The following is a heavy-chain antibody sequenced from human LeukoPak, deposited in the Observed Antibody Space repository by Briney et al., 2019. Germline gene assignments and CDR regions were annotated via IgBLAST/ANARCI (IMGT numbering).Heavy chain of an antibody. CDR1: GFTFSSYW. Sequence: GGSPRLSCAASGFTFSSYWMSWVRQAPGKGLEWVANIKQDGSEKYYVDSVKGRFTIPRDNAKNSLYLQMNSLRAEDTAVYYCARSPNYDFWSGYSHFDYWGQGTLVTVS. J-gene: IGHJ4*02. CDR3: ARSPNYDFWSGYSHFDY. D-gene: IGHD3-3*01. V-gene: IGHV3-7*01. CDR2: IKQDGSEK.